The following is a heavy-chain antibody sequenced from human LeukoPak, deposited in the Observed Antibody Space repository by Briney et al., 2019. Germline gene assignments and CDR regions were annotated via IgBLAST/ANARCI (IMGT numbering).Heavy chain of an antibody. D-gene: IGHD3-16*02. CDR1: GGTLSNSP. CDR3: ARDMSMITSGGVIVNDY. Sequence: PVASVKVSCRASGGTLSNSPISWVRQAPGQGLEWMGRLIPVFGSGNYAQKFQGRITITADKSTSTTYMELSNLRSEDTAVYYCARDMSMITSGGVIVNDYWGQGTLVVVSS. V-gene: IGHV1-69*06. CDR2: LIPVFGSG. J-gene: IGHJ4*02.